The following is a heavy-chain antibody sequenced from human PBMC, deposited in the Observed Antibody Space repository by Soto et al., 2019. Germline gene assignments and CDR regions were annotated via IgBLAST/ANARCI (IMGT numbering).Heavy chain of an antibody. CDR2: ISDTGGST. J-gene: IGHJ6*02. D-gene: IGHD6-19*01. CDR1: GFTFSTSA. Sequence: EVQLLDSGGGLVQPGGSLRLSCAASGFTFSTSAMTWVRQAPGKGLEWVSGISDTGGSTYYADSVKGRFTISRDNSKNTLYRQMNSLKAEDTAVYYCAKDRWYSSGWYNYYGMDVWGQGTAVTVSS. V-gene: IGHV3-23*01. CDR3: AKDRWYSSGWYNYYGMDV.